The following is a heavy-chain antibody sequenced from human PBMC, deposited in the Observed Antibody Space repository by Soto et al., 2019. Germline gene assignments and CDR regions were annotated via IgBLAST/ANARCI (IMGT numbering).Heavy chain of an antibody. CDR1: GGSISSSSYY. J-gene: IGHJ4*02. V-gene: IGHV4-39*01. D-gene: IGHD6-13*01. Sequence: QLQLQESGPGLVKPSETLSLTCTVSGGSISSSSYYWGWIRQPPGKGLEWIGSIYYSGSTYYNPSLKSRVTISVDTSKNQFSLKLSSVTAADTAGYYCASRGSSSWYGYWGQGTLVTVSS. CDR2: IYYSGST. CDR3: ASRGSSSWYGY.